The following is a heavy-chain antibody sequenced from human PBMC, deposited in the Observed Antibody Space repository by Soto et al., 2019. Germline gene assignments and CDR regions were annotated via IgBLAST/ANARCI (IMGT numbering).Heavy chain of an antibody. J-gene: IGHJ4*02. D-gene: IGHD3-3*01. V-gene: IGHV4-30-4*01. Sequence: SETLSLTCTVSGGSINGDHYYWSWLRQPPGKGLEWLGYISYSGSTYYNPSLKSRIVISVDTSKNQFSLKLISVTAADTAVYYCASAYDFWNGYYSAQYYFDFWGQGTLVTVSS. CDR3: ASAYDFWNGYYSAQYYFDF. CDR1: GGSINGDHYY. CDR2: ISYSGST.